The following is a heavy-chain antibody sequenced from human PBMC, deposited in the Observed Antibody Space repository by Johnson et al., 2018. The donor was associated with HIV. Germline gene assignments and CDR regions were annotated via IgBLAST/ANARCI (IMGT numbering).Heavy chain of an antibody. CDR1: GFTVSSNY. CDR3: AREGEGYSSSWYDAFDI. V-gene: IGHV3-66*01. Sequence: VQSVESGGGLVHPGGSLRLSCAASGFTVSSNYMSWVRQAPGKGLEWVSVIYSGGTTYYADSVKGRFTISRDNSKNTLYLQMNSLRAEDTAVYYCAREGEGYSSSWYDAFDIWGQGTMVTVSS. D-gene: IGHD6-13*01. J-gene: IGHJ3*02. CDR2: IYSGGTT.